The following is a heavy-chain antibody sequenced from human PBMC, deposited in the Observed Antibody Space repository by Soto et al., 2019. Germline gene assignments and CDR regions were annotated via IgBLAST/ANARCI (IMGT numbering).Heavy chain of an antibody. D-gene: IGHD1-26*01. CDR3: AKSPFRLSRSRGGWFAP. CDR2: ISGSGGST. J-gene: IGHJ5*02. CDR1: GFTFSSYV. Sequence: GGSLRLSCAASGFTFSSYVMSWVRKAPGQGLEWVSGISGSGGSTYYADSVKGRSTISRDNSKNTLYPEMKSLRADDTAVDYCAKSPFRLSRSRGGWFAPWGQGTLVSV. V-gene: IGHV3-23*01.